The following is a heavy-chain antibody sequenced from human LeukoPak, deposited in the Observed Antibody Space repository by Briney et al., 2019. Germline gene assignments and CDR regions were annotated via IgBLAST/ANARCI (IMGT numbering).Heavy chain of an antibody. CDR3: AREYVVVVTARGSGWSKDYYYHGMDV. J-gene: IGHJ6*02. CDR1: GFTFSSYW. Sequence: QPGGSLRLSCAASGFTFSSYWMHWVRQAPGKGLVWVSRITSDGSSTTYADSVKGRFTISRDNAKNTLYLQMNSLRAGDTAVYYCAREYVVVVTARGSGWSKDYYYHGMDVWGQGTSVTVSS. V-gene: IGHV3-74*01. CDR2: ITSDGSST. D-gene: IGHD6-19*01.